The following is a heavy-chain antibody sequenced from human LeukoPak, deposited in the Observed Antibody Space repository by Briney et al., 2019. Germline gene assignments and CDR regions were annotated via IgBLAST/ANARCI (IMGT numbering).Heavy chain of an antibody. CDR3: ATNVGSSGWFDY. V-gene: IGHV4-59*01. D-gene: IGHD6-19*01. CDR2: ISYTGST. CDR1: GGSISSYY. J-gene: IGHJ4*02. Sequence: SETLSLTCTVSGGSISSYYGSWIRQPPGKGLEWIGYISYTGSTKYNPSLKSRVTISLDTSKNQFSLNLNSVTAGDTAVYYCATNVGSSGWFDYWGQGTLVTVSS.